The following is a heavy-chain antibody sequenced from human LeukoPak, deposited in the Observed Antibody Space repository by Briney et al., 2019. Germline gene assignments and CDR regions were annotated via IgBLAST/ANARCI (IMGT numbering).Heavy chain of an antibody. V-gene: IGHV4-61*02. CDR2: IYTSGST. CDR3: ARETYCYDTSGDH. CDR1: GGSISSGSYY. D-gene: IGHD3-22*01. J-gene: IGHJ4*02. Sequence: SQTLSLTCTVSGGSISSGSYYWSWIRQSAGEGLECIGRIYTSGSTNYNPSLKSRVTISVDTSKNQFSLKLSSVTAADTAVYYCARETYCYDTSGDHWGQGTLVTIPS.